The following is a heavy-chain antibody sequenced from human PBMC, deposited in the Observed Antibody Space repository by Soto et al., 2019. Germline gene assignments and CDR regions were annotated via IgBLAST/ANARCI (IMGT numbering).Heavy chain of an antibody. CDR1: GFTFSSYA. CDR3: AKLSYSGSYYFDY. V-gene: IGHV3-23*01. J-gene: IGHJ4*02. CDR2: ISGSGGST. Sequence: GGSLRLSCAASGFTFSSYAMSWVRQAPGKGLEWVSAISGSGGSTYYADSVKGWFTISRDNSKNTLYLQMNSLRAEDTAVYYCAKLSYSGSYYFDYWGQGTLVTVSS. D-gene: IGHD1-26*01.